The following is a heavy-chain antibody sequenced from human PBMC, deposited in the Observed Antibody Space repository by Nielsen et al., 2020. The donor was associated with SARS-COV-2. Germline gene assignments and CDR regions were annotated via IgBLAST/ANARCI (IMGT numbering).Heavy chain of an antibody. CDR2: ISWNSGSI. V-gene: IGHV3-9*01. CDR3: AKGGGYCSSTSCYPAEYFDY. Sequence: GGSLRLSCAASGFTFDDYAMHWVRQAPGKGLEWVSGISWNSGSIGYADSVKGRFTISRDNAKNSLYLQMNSLRAEDTAVYYCAKGGGYCSSTSCYPAEYFDYWGQGTLVTVSS. D-gene: IGHD2-2*01. CDR1: GFTFDDYA. J-gene: IGHJ4*02.